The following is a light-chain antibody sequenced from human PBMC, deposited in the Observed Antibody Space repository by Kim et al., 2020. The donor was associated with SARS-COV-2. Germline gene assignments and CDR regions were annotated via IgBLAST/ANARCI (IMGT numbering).Light chain of an antibody. V-gene: IGKV3-11*01. J-gene: IGKJ2*01. CDR3: QQRSTWPRT. CDR2: DTS. Sequence: SWPRGERATLSCRASQSISTYLAWYQQKPGQAPRLLIYDTSNRATGIPARFSGSGSGTDFTLTISSLEPEDFAVYYCQQRSTWPRTFGQGTNLEI. CDR1: QSISTY.